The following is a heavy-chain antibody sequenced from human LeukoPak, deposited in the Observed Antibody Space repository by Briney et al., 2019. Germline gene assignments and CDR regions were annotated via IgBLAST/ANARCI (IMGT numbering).Heavy chain of an antibody. Sequence: PSETLSLTCSVSGGSVYTSDYYWGWIRQSPGKGLEWIGDIFYTGKANYNPSLKSRVTISLDTSKNQFSLKLSSVTAADTAVYYCARHYRPKPVTGTTSWWFDPWGQGTLVTVSS. CDR3: ARHYRPKPVTGTTSWWFDP. V-gene: IGHV4-39*01. D-gene: IGHD1-7*01. CDR1: GGSVYTSDYY. CDR2: IFYTGKA. J-gene: IGHJ5*02.